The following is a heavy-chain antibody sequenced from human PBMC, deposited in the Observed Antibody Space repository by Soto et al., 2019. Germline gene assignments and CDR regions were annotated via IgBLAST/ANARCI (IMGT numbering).Heavy chain of an antibody. J-gene: IGHJ4*02. CDR1: GGSISSYY. CDR3: ASSYYGSGSSITDY. V-gene: IGHV4-59*01. CDR2: IYYSGST. D-gene: IGHD3-10*01. Sequence: PSETLSLTCTVSGGSISSYYWSWIRQPPGKGLEWIGYIYYSGSTNYNPSLKSRVTISVDTSKNQFSLKLSSVTAADTAVYYCASSYYGSGSSITDYWGQGTLVTVSS.